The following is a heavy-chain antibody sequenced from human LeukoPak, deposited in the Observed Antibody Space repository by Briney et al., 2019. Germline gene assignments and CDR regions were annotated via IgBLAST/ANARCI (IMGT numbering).Heavy chain of an antibody. V-gene: IGHV1-2*04. CDR1: GYTFTSYA. J-gene: IGHJ6*02. CDR2: INPNSGGT. CDR3: ARGHRIVVVPAADYYYYGMDV. Sequence: ASVKVSCKASGYTFTSYAMHWVRQAPGQRLEWMGWINPNSGGTNYAQKFQGWVTMTRDTSISTAYMELSRLRSDDTAVYYCARGHRIVVVPAADYYYYGMDVWGQGTTVTVSS. D-gene: IGHD2-2*01.